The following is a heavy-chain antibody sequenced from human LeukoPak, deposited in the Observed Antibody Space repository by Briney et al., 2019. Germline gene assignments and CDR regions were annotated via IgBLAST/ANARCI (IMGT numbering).Heavy chain of an antibody. CDR3: PRSYQAPYGSPPFAP. CDR2: IDPSDSYT. V-gene: IGHV5-10-1*01. CDR1: GYSLTSYW. Sequence: GESLQMSCEGSGYSLTSYWISWVRQMPGKGLEWMGRIDPSDSYTNYSPSFQGHVTISADKSISTAYLPWSTLKASDTAMYYCPRSYQAPYGSPPFAPCGQGTLVTVSS. D-gene: IGHD2-15*01. J-gene: IGHJ5*02.